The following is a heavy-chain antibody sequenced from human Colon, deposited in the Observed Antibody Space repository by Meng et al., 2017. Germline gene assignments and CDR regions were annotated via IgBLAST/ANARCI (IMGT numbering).Heavy chain of an antibody. CDR1: GYTFTGGLY. J-gene: IGHJ4*02. Sequence: ASVKVSCKASGYTFTGGLYIHWVRQAPGQGLEWMGIINPSGGRTSYAQKFQGRVTMTRDTSTSTAYMELSSLGSEDTAVYYCARAAGGLTADLDYWGQGTLVTVSS. CDR2: INPSGGRT. CDR3: ARAAGGLTADLDY. V-gene: IGHV1-46*01. D-gene: IGHD4-23*01.